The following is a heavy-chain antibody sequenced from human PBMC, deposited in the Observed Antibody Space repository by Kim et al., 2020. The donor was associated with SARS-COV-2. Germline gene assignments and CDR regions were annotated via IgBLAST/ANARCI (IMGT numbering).Heavy chain of an antibody. CDR3: ARNPFDYYGSGSYLY. J-gene: IGHJ4*02. V-gene: IGHV4-28*01. D-gene: IGHD3-10*01. Sequence: PSLKSRHTMSVDTSKNQSSLKLSSVTAADTAVYYCARNPFDYYGSGSYLYWGQGTLVTVSS.